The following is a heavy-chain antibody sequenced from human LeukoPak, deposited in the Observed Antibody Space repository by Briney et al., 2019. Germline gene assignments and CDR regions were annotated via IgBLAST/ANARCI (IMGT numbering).Heavy chain of an antibody. CDR1: GYTLTELS. V-gene: IGHV1-2*04. J-gene: IGHJ4*02. CDR3: ARQKGGPHFDY. CDR2: INPNSGGT. D-gene: IGHD2-15*01. Sequence: ASVKVSCKVSGYTLTELSMHWVRQAPGQGLEWMGWINPNSGGTNYAQKFQGWVTMTRDTSISTAYMELSRLRSDDTAVYYCARQKGGPHFDYWGQGTLVTVSS.